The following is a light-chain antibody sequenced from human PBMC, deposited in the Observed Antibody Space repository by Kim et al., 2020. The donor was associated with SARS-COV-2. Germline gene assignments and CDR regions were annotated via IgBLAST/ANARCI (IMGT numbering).Light chain of an antibody. V-gene: IGLV4-69*01. CDR1: SGHSSYA. CDR2: LNSDGSH. Sequence: SVKLTCTLSSGHSSYAIAWHQQQPEKGPRYLMKLNSDGSHSKGDGIPDRFSGSSSGAERYLTISSLQSEDEADYYCQTWGTGIRGVFGGGTKLTVL. CDR3: QTWGTGIRGV. J-gene: IGLJ3*02.